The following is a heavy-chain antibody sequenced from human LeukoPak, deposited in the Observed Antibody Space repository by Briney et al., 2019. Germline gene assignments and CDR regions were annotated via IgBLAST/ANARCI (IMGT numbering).Heavy chain of an antibody. V-gene: IGHV4-59*12. CDR2: VFHSGSP. D-gene: IGHD3-16*01. J-gene: IGHJ4*02. CDR1: GASITTYY. Sequence: PSETLSLTCTVSGASITTYYWSWIRQPPGKGLEWIGYVFHSGSPSYSPSLRSRVTVPLDTSNNQFSLNLTSVTAADTGVYYCARIRRPLRGYFDHWGQGTLVT. CDR3: ARIRRPLRGYFDH.